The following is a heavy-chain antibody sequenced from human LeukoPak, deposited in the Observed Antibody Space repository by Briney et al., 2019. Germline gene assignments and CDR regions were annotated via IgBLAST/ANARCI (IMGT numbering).Heavy chain of an antibody. V-gene: IGHV3-20*04. CDR2: INWNGVTT. D-gene: IGHD3-10*01. J-gene: IGHJ4*02. CDR1: GFSFEDNG. CDR3: ATHTYYYGSGSYPHYLDY. Sequence: GGSLRLSCAASGFSFEDNGMTWVRQVPGKGLEWVSGINWNGVTTGYVDSVKGRFTISRDNAKNSLYLQMNSLRAEDTALYYCATHTYYYGSGSYPHYLDYWGQGTLVTVSS.